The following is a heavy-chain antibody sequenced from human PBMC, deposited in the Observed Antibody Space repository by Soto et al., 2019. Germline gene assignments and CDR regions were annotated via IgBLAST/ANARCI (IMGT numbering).Heavy chain of an antibody. J-gene: IGHJ6*02. V-gene: IGHV3-23*01. Sequence: GGSLRLSCAASGFTFSSYAMSWVRQAPGKGLEWVSAISGSGGSTYYADSVRGRFTISRDNSKNTLYLQMNSLRAEDTVVYYCAKAKDHRSYCYYGRDGWGQGTTV. CDR2: ISGSGGST. CDR3: AKAKDHRSYCYYGRDG. CDR1: GFTFSSYA.